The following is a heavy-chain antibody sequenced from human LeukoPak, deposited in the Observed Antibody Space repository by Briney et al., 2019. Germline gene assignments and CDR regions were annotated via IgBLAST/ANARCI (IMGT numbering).Heavy chain of an antibody. CDR1: IYTFSAYY. V-gene: IGHV1-46*01. Sequence: ASVKVSCKTSIYTFSAYYTHWVRQAPGQGLEWMGVINPSGDSTSYAQKFQGRVTVTRDPSTDTVYMELSSLTSEDTAVYYCTRDLRGDSNWFDPSGQGTLVTVSS. J-gene: IGHJ5*02. CDR3: TRDLRGDSNWFDP. CDR2: INPSGDST. D-gene: IGHD3-9*01.